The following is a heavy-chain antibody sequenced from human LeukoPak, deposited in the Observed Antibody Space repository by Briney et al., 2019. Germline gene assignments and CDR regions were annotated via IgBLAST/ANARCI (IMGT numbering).Heavy chain of an antibody. CDR3: AREKYSSSWSTYLN. D-gene: IGHD6-13*01. J-gene: IGHJ4*02. CDR2: ISSSSSTI. V-gene: IGHV3-48*04. CDR1: GFTFSSYG. Sequence: GGSLRLSCAASGFTFSSYGMTWVRQAPGKGLEWVSYISSSSSTIYYADSVKGRFTISRDNAKNSLYLQMNSLRAEDTAVYYCAREKYSSSWSTYLNWGQGTLVTVSS.